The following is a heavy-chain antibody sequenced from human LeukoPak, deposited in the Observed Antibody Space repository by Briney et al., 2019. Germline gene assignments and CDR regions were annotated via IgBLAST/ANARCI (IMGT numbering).Heavy chain of an antibody. Sequence: GGSLRLSCTASGFTFGDYAMSWVRQAPGKGVEWVGFIRSKANGGTTEYAASVKGRFTISRDDSKSIAYVQMNSLKTEDTAVYYCTRDRGYSYGYSDYWGQGTLVTVSS. V-gene: IGHV3-49*04. CDR1: GFTFGDYA. CDR3: TRDRGYSYGYSDY. CDR2: IRSKANGGTT. J-gene: IGHJ4*02. D-gene: IGHD5-18*01.